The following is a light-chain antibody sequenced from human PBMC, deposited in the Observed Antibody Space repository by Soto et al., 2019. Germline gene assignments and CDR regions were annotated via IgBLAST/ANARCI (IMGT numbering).Light chain of an antibody. CDR2: EVT. Sequence: QSALTQPASLSGSPGQSITISCTGTSSDVGIYNTVSWYQQLPGKAPRVLIYEVTKRPSGVSNRFSGSKSGNTASLTISGLQAEDEADYYCCSYAGSSTYVFGTGTKV. CDR3: CSYAGSSTYV. CDR1: SSDVGIYNT. J-gene: IGLJ1*01. V-gene: IGLV2-23*02.